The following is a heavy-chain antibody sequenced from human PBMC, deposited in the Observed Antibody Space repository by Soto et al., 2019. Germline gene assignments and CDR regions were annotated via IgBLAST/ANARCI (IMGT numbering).Heavy chain of an antibody. J-gene: IGHJ4*02. Sequence: GGSLRLSCAASGFTFSSYGMHWVRQAPGKGLEWVAVIWYDGSNKYYADSVKGRFTISRDNSKNTLYLQMNSLRAEDTAVYYCARDSDTYDSSGYCYFDYWGQGTLVTVSS. V-gene: IGHV3-33*01. CDR1: GFTFSSYG. CDR2: IWYDGSNK. CDR3: ARDSDTYDSSGYCYFDY. D-gene: IGHD3-22*01.